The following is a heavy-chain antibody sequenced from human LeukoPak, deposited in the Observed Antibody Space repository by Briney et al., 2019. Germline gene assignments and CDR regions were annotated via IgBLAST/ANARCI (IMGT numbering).Heavy chain of an antibody. Sequence: PSETLSLTCTVSGGSISSYYWSWIRQPPGKGLEWIGYIYYSGSTNYNPSLKSRVTISVDTSKNQFSLKLSSVTAADTAVYYCARHAVATTDFDYRGQGTLVTVSS. J-gene: IGHJ4*02. CDR3: ARHAVATTDFDY. V-gene: IGHV4-59*08. CDR1: GGSISSYY. D-gene: IGHD5-12*01. CDR2: IYYSGST.